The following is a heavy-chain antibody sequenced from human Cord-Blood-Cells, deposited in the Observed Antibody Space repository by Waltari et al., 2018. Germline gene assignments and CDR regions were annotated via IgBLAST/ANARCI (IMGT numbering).Heavy chain of an antibody. D-gene: IGHD3-10*01. V-gene: IGHV4-34*01. CDR2: INHSGST. CDR3: ANTYYYGSGSYDY. J-gene: IGHJ4*02. CDR1: GGSFSGYS. Sequence: QVQLQQWGAGLLKPSETLSLTCAVYGGSFSGYSWSWIRQPPGKGLEWIGEINHSGSTNYNPSLKSRVTISVDTSKNQFSLKLSSVTAADTAVYYCANTYYYGSGSYDYWGQGTLVTVSS.